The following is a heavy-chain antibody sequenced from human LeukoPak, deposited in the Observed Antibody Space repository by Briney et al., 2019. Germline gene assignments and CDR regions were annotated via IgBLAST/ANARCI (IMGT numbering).Heavy chain of an antibody. J-gene: IGHJ5*02. Sequence: GGSLRLSCAASGFTFSSYSMNWVRQAPGKGLEWVSSISSSSSYIYYADSLKGRFTISRDNAKNSLYLQMNSLRAEDTAVYYCARQGRANWFDPWGRGTLVTVSS. CDR1: GFTFSSYS. V-gene: IGHV3-21*01. CDR2: ISSSSSYI. D-gene: IGHD1-26*01. CDR3: ARQGRANWFDP.